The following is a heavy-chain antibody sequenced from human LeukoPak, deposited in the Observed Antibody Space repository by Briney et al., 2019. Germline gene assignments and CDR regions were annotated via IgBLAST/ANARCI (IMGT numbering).Heavy chain of an antibody. CDR2: IYPGDSDT. D-gene: IGHD6-19*01. Sequence: RGESLKISCKGSGYSFTNYWIGWARQMPGKGLEWMGIIYPGDSDTRYSPSFQGQVTISADKSISTAYLQWSSLKASDTAMYYCAITGHSSGWYVYFQHWGQGTLVTVSS. CDR3: AITGHSSGWYVYFQH. CDR1: GYSFTNYW. J-gene: IGHJ1*01. V-gene: IGHV5-51*01.